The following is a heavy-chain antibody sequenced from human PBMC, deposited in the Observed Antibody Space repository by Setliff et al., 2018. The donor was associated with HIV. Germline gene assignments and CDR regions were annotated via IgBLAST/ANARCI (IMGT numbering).Heavy chain of an antibody. V-gene: IGHV1-3*01. J-gene: IGHJ6*03. Sequence: ASVKVSCKASGHILTSYAIHWVRQAPGQGLEWMGWINAGNGDTKYSQKFQGRVTATTDTSASTAYMELSSLRSEDTAVYYCARGLTAANYQNYYYMDVWGKGTTVTVSS. CDR3: ARGLTAANYQNYYYMDV. CDR2: INAGNGDT. D-gene: IGHD2-2*01. CDR1: GHILTSYA.